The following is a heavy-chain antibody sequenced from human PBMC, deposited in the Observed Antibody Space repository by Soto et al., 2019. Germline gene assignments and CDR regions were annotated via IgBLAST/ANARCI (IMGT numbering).Heavy chain of an antibody. V-gene: IGHV4-34*01. Sequence: SETLSLTCAVYGGSVSVYYWSWIRQPPGKGLEWIGEINHSGSTNYNPSLKSRVTISVETSKNQFSLKLSSVTAADKAVYYCARDGYTDRDRLLWCQGRXAPVSS. CDR1: GGSVSVYY. CDR2: INHSGST. CDR3: ARDGYTDRDRLL. J-gene: IGHJ4*02. D-gene: IGHD5-18*01.